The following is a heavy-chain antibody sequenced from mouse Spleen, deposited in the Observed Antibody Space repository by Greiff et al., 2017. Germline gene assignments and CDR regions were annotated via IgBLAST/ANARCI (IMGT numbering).Heavy chain of an antibody. V-gene: IGHV1-55*01. CDR2: IYPGSGST. CDR3: ARRWSFYAMDY. CDR1: GYTFTSYW. D-gene: IGHD1-1*02. Sequence: QVQLQQSGAELVKPGASVKMSCKASGYTFTSYWITWVKQRPGQGLEWIGDIYPGSGSTNYNEKFKSKATLTVDTSSSTAYMQLSSLTSEDSAVYYCARRWSFYAMDYWGQGTSVTVSS. J-gene: IGHJ4*01.